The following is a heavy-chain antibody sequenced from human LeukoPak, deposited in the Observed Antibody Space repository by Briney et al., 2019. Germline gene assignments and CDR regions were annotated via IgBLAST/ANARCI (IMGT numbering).Heavy chain of an antibody. CDR1: GGSFSGYY. Sequence: PSETLSLTCAVYGGSFSGYYWSWIRQHPGKGLEWIGYIYYSGSTYYNPSLKSRVTISVDTSKNQFSLKLSSVTAADTAVYYCARNGGLRYFDWLFQRPKEYYYYGMDVWGQGTTVTVSS. CDR2: IYYSGST. J-gene: IGHJ6*02. D-gene: IGHD3-9*01. CDR3: ARNGGLRYFDWLFQRPKEYYYYGMDV. V-gene: IGHV4-31*11.